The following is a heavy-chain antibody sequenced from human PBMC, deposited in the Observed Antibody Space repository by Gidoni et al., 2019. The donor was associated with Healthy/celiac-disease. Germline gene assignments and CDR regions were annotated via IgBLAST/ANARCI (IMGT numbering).Heavy chain of an antibody. CDR3: ARATLEYSSCFDY. D-gene: IGHD6-6*01. CDR2: IKQDGSEK. V-gene: IGHV3-7*03. CDR1: GFTFSSYW. J-gene: IGHJ4*02. Sequence: VQLVESGGGLVQPGVSLRLSCAAYGFTFSSYWMSWVRQAPGKGLEWVANIKQDGSEKDYVDSVKGRFTISRDNAKNSLYLQMNSLRAEDTAVYYCARATLEYSSCFDYWGQGTLVTVSS.